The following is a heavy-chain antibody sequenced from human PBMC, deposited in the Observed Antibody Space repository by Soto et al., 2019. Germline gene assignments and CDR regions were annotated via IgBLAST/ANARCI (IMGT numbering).Heavy chain of an antibody. V-gene: IGHV3-7*05. J-gene: IGHJ4*02. CDR3: ARLVAAGGVDQFDY. CDR1: GFTFSSYW. Sequence: EVQLVESGGGLVQPGGSLRLSCAASGFTFSSYWMTWVRQAPGKGLEWVANIKEDGSEKYQVDSVKGRFTFSRDNAKKSRFLQMNSLRVDDTAVYYWARLVAAGGVDQFDYWGQGTLVTVSS. D-gene: IGHD6-13*01. CDR2: IKEDGSEK.